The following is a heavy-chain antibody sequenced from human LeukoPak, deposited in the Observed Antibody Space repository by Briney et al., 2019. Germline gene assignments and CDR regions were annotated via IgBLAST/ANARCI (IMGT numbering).Heavy chain of an antibody. CDR3: ATVPAATLGVDY. D-gene: IGHD2-2*01. CDR1: GYTLTELS. J-gene: IGHJ4*02. CDR2: FDPEDGET. Sequence: ASVKVSCKVSGYTLTELSMHWVRQAPGKGLEWMGGFDPEDGETIYAQKFQGRVTMTEDTSTDTAYMELSGLRSEDTAVYYCATVPAATLGVDYWGQGTLVTVSS. V-gene: IGHV1-24*01.